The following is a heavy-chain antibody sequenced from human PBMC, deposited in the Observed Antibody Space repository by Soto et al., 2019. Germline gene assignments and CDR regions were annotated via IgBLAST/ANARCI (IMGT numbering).Heavy chain of an antibody. Sequence: ESGGGVVQPGRSLRLSCAASGFTFSSYGMHWVRQAPGKGLEWVAVISYDGSNKYYADSVKGRFTISRDNSKNTLYLQMNSLRAEDTAVYYCAKDLGYCSGGSCYEIGYWGQGTLVTVSS. CDR3: AKDLGYCSGGSCYEIGY. D-gene: IGHD2-15*01. V-gene: IGHV3-30*18. CDR2: ISYDGSNK. CDR1: GFTFSSYG. J-gene: IGHJ4*02.